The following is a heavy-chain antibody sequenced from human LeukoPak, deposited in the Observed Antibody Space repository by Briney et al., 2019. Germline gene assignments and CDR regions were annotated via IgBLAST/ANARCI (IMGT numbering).Heavy chain of an antibody. Sequence: GSLRLSCAASGFTFSSYSMNWVRQPPGKGLEWIGSIYYSGSTYYNPSLKSRVTISVDTSKNQFSLKLSSVTAADTAVYYCARDPVVVVPAARTYYMDVWGKGTTVTVSS. CDR1: GFTFSSYS. CDR2: IYYSGST. J-gene: IGHJ6*03. D-gene: IGHD2-2*01. CDR3: ARDPVVVVPAARTYYMDV. V-gene: IGHV4-39*07.